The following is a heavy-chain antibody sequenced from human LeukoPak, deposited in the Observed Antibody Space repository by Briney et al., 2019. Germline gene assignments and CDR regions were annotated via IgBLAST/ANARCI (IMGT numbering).Heavy chain of an antibody. CDR2: IIPILGIA. V-gene: IGHV1-69*04. CDR1: GGTFSSYA. CDR3: ARDGSTLGAAAGIHQPGAFDI. D-gene: IGHD6-13*01. Sequence: GSSVKVSCKASGGTFSSYAISWVRQAPGQGLEWMGRIIPILGIANYAQKFQGRVTITADKSTSTAYMELSSLRSEDTAVYYCARDGSTLGAAAGIHQPGAFDIWGQGTMVTVSS. J-gene: IGHJ3*02.